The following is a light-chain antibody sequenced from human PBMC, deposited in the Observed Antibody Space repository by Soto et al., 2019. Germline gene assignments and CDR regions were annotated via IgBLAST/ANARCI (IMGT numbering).Light chain of an antibody. Sequence: DVKMSQSASALSASMGDRVTITCRASQSISRWLAWYQQKPGKAPNLLIFDASNLQRGVPSRFSGSGSGTEFTLTISGLQPDDFAIYYCQQYNTYSRRTFGQRTKVAI. CDR1: QSISRW. V-gene: IGKV1-5*01. CDR3: QQYNTYSRRT. CDR2: DAS. J-gene: IGKJ1*01.